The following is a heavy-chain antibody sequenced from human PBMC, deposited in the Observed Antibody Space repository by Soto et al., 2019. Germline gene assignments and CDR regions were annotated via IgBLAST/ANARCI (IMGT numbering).Heavy chain of an antibody. CDR2: IYYSGST. CDR3: ARLVPAARSYYYGMDV. J-gene: IGHJ6*02. CDR1: GGSISSGGYY. Sequence: SETLSLTCTVSGGSISSGGYYWSWIRQHPGKGLEWIGYIYYSGSTYYNPSLKSRVTISVDTSKNQFSLKLSSVTAADTAVYYCARLVPAARSYYYGMDVWGQGTTVTVSS. D-gene: IGHD2-2*01. V-gene: IGHV4-31*03.